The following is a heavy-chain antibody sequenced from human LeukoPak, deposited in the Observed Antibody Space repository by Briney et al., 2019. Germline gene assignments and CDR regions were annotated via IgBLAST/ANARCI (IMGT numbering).Heavy chain of an antibody. J-gene: IGHJ4*02. CDR3: ASGWAYYDY. D-gene: IGHD6-19*01. CDR1: GGSISSYY. CDR2: IHYSGST. Sequence: SETLSLTCTVSGGSISSYYWSGIRQPPGRGLEWIAYIHYSGSTNYNPSLKSRVTISVDTSKIQFSLKLSSVTAADTAVYYCASGWAYYDYWGQGTLVTVTS. V-gene: IGHV4-59*01.